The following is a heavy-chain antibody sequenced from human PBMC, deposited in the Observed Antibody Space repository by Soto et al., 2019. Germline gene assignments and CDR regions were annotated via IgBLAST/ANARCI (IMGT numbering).Heavy chain of an antibody. CDR3: ARESCSSSSCSTRYGMDV. V-gene: IGHV3-48*03. Sequence: EVQLVESGGGLVQPGGSLRLSCVAPGFTLTDYEMNWVRQAPGKGLEWVSYISSSGNSKYYADSVKGRFTISRDNAKNSLYLQMNSLRAEDTAIYYCARESCSSSSCSTRYGMDVWGQGSTVTVSS. CDR1: GFTLTDYE. CDR2: ISSSGNSK. J-gene: IGHJ6*02. D-gene: IGHD2-2*01.